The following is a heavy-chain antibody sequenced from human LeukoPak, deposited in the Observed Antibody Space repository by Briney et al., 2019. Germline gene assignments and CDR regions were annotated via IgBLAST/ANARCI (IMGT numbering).Heavy chain of an antibody. CDR1: GGSISSHY. V-gene: IGHV4-59*11. Sequence: SETLSLTCTVSGGSISSHYWSWVRQPPGKGLEWIGYIFYTGSTDYNPSLKSRVTISVDTSKNQFSLNLSSVTAADTAIFYCARGGLRHFDFWGQGALVTVSS. CDR2: IFYTGST. CDR3: ARGGLRHFDF. J-gene: IGHJ4*02. D-gene: IGHD4-17*01.